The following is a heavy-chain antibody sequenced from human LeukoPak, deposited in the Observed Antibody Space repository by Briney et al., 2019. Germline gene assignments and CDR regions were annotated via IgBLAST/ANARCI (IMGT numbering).Heavy chain of an antibody. CDR2: IYSSGGT. J-gene: IGHJ4*02. V-gene: IGHV3-53*01. Sequence: GGSLRLSCAASGFTVSINYMSWVRQAPGKGLEWVSVIYSSGGTSYADSVKGRFTISRDNSKNTLSLQMNSLRAEDMAVYYCARELLWFGGNYFDYWGQGTLVTVSS. CDR3: ARELLWFGGNYFDY. CDR1: GFTVSINY. D-gene: IGHD3-10*01.